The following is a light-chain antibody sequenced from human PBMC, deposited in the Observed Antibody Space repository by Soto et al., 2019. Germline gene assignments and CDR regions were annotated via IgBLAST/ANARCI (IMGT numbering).Light chain of an antibody. J-gene: IGLJ1*01. Sequence: QSVLTQPASVSGSPGQSITISCTGTSSDVGVYNYVSWYQQQPCKAPKLMVYDVSNRTAGVSNRFSGSKSGNTASLTISGLQAEDEADYCCSSYTSSSTSNYVFGTGTKLTVL. CDR1: SSDVGVYNY. CDR3: SSYTSSSTSNYV. CDR2: DVS. V-gene: IGLV2-14*01.